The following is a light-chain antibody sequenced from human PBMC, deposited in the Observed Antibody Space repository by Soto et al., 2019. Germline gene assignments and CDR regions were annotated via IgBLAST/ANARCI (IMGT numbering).Light chain of an antibody. CDR2: DVN. V-gene: IGLV2-14*03. CDR3: TSFPSSTTFV. CDR1: SSDIGLYDY. J-gene: IGLJ1*01. Sequence: QSVLAQPASVSGSPGQSITISCTGTSSDIGLYDYVAWFQQHHPGKAPKLLIYDVNNWASGVSDRFSGSKSGNTASLTISGLRAEDEADYYCTSFPSSTTFVFGPGTKVPVL.